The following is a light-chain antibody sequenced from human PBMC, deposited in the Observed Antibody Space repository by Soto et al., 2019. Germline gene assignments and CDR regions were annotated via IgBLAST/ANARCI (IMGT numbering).Light chain of an antibody. CDR1: SSDVGSYNY. J-gene: IGLJ7*01. CDR3: SSYTSSSTRV. Sequence: QSALTQPASVSGSPGQSITISCTGTSSDVGSYNYVSWYQQHPGKAPKLMIYEVSNRPSGVSNRFSGSKYGNTASLTISGLQAEDEANYYCSSYTSSSTRVFGGGTQLTVL. V-gene: IGLV2-14*01. CDR2: EVS.